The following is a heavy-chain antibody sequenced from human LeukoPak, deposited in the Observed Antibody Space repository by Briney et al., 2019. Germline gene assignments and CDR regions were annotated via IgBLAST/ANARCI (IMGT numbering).Heavy chain of an antibody. D-gene: IGHD4-17*01. Sequence: ASVKVSCKASGGTFSSYAISWVRQAPGQGLEWMGWISAYNGNTNYAQKLQGRVTMTTDTSTSTAYMELRSLRSDDTAVYYCAREENDYGDYNTDYWGQGTLVTVSS. CDR3: AREENDYGDYNTDY. CDR1: GGTFSSYA. V-gene: IGHV1-18*01. CDR2: ISAYNGNT. J-gene: IGHJ4*02.